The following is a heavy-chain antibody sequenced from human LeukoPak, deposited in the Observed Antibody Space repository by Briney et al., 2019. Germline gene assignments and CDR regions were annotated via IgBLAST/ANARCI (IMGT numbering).Heavy chain of an antibody. CDR2: ISGSGGST. Sequence: GGSLRLSCAASGFTFSSYAMSWVRQALGKGLEWVSAISGSGGSTYYADSVKGRFTISRDNSKNTLYLQMNSLRAEDTAVYYCAKDREGQWLVRILDYWGQGTLVTVSS. V-gene: IGHV3-23*01. J-gene: IGHJ4*02. D-gene: IGHD6-19*01. CDR1: GFTFSSYA. CDR3: AKDREGQWLVRILDY.